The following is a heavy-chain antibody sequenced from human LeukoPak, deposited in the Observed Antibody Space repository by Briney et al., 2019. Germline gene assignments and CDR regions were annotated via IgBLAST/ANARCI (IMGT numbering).Heavy chain of an antibody. CDR3: ARLKVVPAATFSYYMDV. V-gene: IGHV3-74*01. D-gene: IGHD2-2*01. CDR1: GFTFSSYW. J-gene: IGHJ6*03. CDR2: INSDGSST. Sequence: GGSLRLSCAASGFTFSSYWMHWVRQAPGKGLVWVSRINSDGSSTSYADSVKGRFTISSDNAKNSLYLQMNSLRAEDTAVYYCARLKVVPAATFSYYMDVWGKGTTVTISS.